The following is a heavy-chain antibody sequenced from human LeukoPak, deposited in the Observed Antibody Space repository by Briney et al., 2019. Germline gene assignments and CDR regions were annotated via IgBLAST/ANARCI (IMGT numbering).Heavy chain of an antibody. J-gene: IGHJ4*02. V-gene: IGHV3-74*01. CDR1: GNYW. CDR3: VRGNDYGGPHY. D-gene: IGHD4-23*01. Sequence: GGSLRLSCVASGNYWMHWVRQAPGKGLVWVSHINSDGSWTSYADSVKGRFTISRDNGKNTLFLQMNSLRAEDAAVYYCVRGNDYGGPHYWGQGTLVTVSS. CDR2: INSDGSWT.